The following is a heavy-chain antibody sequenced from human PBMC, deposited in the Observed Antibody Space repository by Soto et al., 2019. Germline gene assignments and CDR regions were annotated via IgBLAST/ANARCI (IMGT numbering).Heavy chain of an antibody. Sequence: EVQLLESGGDLVQPGGSLRLSCAASGFTFRSYAMGWVRQAPGKGLEWVSAISGSGENTHYADSVKGRFTISRDNSKNTLYLQMNSLRAEDTAVYFCAKRDGYTAFDYWGQGTLVTVSS. V-gene: IGHV3-23*01. J-gene: IGHJ4*02. CDR3: AKRDGYTAFDY. CDR2: ISGSGENT. D-gene: IGHD5-12*01. CDR1: GFTFRSYA.